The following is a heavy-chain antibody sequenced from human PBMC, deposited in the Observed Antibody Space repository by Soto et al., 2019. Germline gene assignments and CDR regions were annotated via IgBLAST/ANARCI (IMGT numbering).Heavy chain of an antibody. CDR1: GDSITGSY. CDR3: ARDMPYAAGSLAGCDY. V-gene: IGHV4-59*01. Sequence: PSETLSLTCTVSGDSITGSYWSWIRQPPGKTLEWIGYIYHSGTTTYNPSLKSRVSISVDTSKNQFSLRWTSVIAADTAVYYCARDMPYAAGSLAGCDYWGQGILVTVSS. CDR2: IYHSGTT. D-gene: IGHD1-26*01. J-gene: IGHJ4*02.